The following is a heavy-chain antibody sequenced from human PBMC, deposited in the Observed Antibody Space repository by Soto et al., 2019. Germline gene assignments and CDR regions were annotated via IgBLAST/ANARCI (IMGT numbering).Heavy chain of an antibody. V-gene: IGHV3-48*02. CDR3: ARAVTWGWDG. CDR1: GFTFSLYS. D-gene: IGHD6-19*01. Sequence: EVQLVESGGGLVQPGGSLRLSCAASGFTFSLYSMSWVRQAPGKGLEWVSYISRSSTGIHYADSVMGRFTISRDDATNSMHLQTNSLRDGHRAVYYCARAVTWGWDGWGQGTTVRISS. J-gene: IGHJ6*02. CDR2: ISRSSTGI.